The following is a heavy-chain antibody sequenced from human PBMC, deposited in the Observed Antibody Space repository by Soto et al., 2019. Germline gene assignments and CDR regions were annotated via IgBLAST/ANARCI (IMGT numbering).Heavy chain of an antibody. V-gene: IGHV1-69*13. CDR2: IIPICGTA. CDR1: GYTFTSYY. J-gene: IGHJ6*02. Sequence: SVKVSCKASGYTFTSYYMHWVRQAPGQELEWMGLIIPICGTANYAQKFQGRVTITADESTSTAYMELSSLRSEDTAVYYCARSWSWLTESYYYYYGMDVWGQGTTVTVSS. CDR3: ARSWSWLTESYYYYYGMDV. D-gene: IGHD5-12*01.